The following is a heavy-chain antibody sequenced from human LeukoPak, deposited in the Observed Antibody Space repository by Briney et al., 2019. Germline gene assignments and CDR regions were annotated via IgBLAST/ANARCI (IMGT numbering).Heavy chain of an antibody. J-gene: IGHJ4*02. Sequence: SETLSLTCTVSGGSISSYYWSWIRQPPGKGLEWIGYIYYSGSTNYNPSLKSRVTISVDTSKNQFSLKLSSVTAADTAVYYCARVPMDSSGYYALDYWGQGTLVTVSS. CDR3: ARVPMDSSGYYALDY. D-gene: IGHD3-22*01. CDR1: GGSISSYY. V-gene: IGHV4-59*01. CDR2: IYYSGST.